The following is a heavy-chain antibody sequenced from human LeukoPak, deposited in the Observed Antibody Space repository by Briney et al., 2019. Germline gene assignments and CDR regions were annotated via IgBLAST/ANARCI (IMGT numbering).Heavy chain of an antibody. CDR2: ISSSSSYI. CDR3: ARSYYYVSSDYYPIDY. D-gene: IGHD3-22*01. Sequence: GGSLRLSCAASGFTFSTYSMNWVRQAPEKGLEWVSSISSSSSYIYYADSVKGRFTISRDNAKNSLYLQMNSLRAEDTAVYYCARSYYYVSSDYYPIDYWGQGTLVTVSS. V-gene: IGHV3-21*01. J-gene: IGHJ4*02. CDR1: GFTFSTYS.